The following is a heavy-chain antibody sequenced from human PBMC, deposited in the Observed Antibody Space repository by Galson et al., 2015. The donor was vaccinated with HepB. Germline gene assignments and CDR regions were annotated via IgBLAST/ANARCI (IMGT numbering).Heavy chain of an antibody. CDR3: ARVTAATGTPYFDY. CDR2: IYYSGST. J-gene: IGHJ4*02. CDR1: GGSISSYY. V-gene: IGHV4-59*01. Sequence: SETLSLTCTVSGGSISSYYWSWIRQPPGKGLEWIGYIYYSGSTNYSPSLRSRVTISVDTSKTQFSLKLSSVTAADTAVYYCARVTAATGTPYFDYWGQGTLVTVSS. D-gene: IGHD6-13*01.